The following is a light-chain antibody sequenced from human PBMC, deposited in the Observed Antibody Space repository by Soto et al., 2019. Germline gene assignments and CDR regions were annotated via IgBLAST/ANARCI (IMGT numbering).Light chain of an antibody. CDR1: QTISSW. CDR2: TAS. V-gene: IGKV1-5*01. J-gene: IGKJ1*01. Sequence: DIQMTQSPSTLSGSVGDRVTITCRASQTISSWLAWYQQKPGKAPKLLIYTASTLESGVPSRFSASGSGTEFTLTISSLHPDDFATYYCQEYNNYWTFDQGTKVDIK. CDR3: QEYNNYWT.